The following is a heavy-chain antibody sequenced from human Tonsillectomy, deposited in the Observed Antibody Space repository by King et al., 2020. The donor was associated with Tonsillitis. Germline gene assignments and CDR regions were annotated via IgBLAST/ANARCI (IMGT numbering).Heavy chain of an antibody. Sequence: VQLVESGGGLVKPGGSLRLSCAASGFTFSSYSMNWVRQAPGKGLEWVSSISSSSSYIYYADSVKGRFTISRDNAKNSLYLQMNSLRAEDTAVYYCAREGDIVVVVAANYGMAVWGQGTTVTVSS. V-gene: IGHV3-21*01. CDR3: AREGDIVVVVAANYGMAV. CDR2: ISSSSSYI. CDR1: GFTFSSYS. J-gene: IGHJ6*02. D-gene: IGHD2-15*01.